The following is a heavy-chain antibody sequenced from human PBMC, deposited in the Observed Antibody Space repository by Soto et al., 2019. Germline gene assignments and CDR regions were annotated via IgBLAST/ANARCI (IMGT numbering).Heavy chain of an antibody. Sequence: EVRLVESGGGLVQPGESLRLSCEASGFTVGTNYISWVRQSPGKGLEWVSVIYAAGHTYYPDSVKGRFTISRDKSLNTVSLQMSSLRVDDTAVYYCARAIVTPGNYYIDVWGKGTTVTVSS. CDR3: ARAIVTPGNYYIDV. CDR2: IYAAGHT. D-gene: IGHD1-26*01. V-gene: IGHV3-66*01. CDR1: GFTVGTNY. J-gene: IGHJ6*03.